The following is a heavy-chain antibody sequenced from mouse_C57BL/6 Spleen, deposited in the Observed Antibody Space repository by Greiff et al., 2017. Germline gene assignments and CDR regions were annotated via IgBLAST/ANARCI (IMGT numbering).Heavy chain of an antibody. CDR1: GYTFTSYT. D-gene: IGHD1-1*01. J-gene: IGHJ1*03. CDR3: ARSTVVAHFDV. Sequence: QVQLQQSGAELARPGASVKMSCKASGYTFTSYTMHWVKQRPGQGLEWIGYINPSSGYTKYNQKFKDKATLTADKSSSTAYMQLSSLTSEDSAVYYCARSTVVAHFDVWGTGTTVTVSS. CDR2: INPSSGYT. V-gene: IGHV1-4*01.